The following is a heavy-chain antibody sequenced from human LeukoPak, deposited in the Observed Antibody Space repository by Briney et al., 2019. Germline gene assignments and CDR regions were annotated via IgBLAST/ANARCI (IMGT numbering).Heavy chain of an antibody. CDR3: ARDDYGDYGS. J-gene: IGHJ5*02. CDR1: GGTFSSYA. CDR2: IIPIFGTA. D-gene: IGHD4-17*01. V-gene: IGHV1-69*06. Sequence: ASVKVSCRASGGTFSSYAISWVRQAPGQGLEWMGGIIPIFGTANYAQKFQGRVTITADKSTSTAYMELSSLRSEDTAVYYCARDDYGDYGSWGQGTLVTVSS.